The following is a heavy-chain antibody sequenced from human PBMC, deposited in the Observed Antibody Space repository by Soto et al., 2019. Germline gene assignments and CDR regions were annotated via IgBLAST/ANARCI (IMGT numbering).Heavy chain of an antibody. CDR3: ARDNYYGSGSFDY. Sequence: QVQLVESGGGVVQPGRSLRLSCAASGFTFRTYGMHWVRQPPVEGPEWVAVIWYDGGSKFYVDSVKGRFTISRDNSKNTLSLQMNSLRAEDTAVYYCARDNYYGSGSFDYWGQGTLVTVSS. D-gene: IGHD3-10*01. V-gene: IGHV3-33*01. CDR2: IWYDGGSK. J-gene: IGHJ4*02. CDR1: GFTFRTYG.